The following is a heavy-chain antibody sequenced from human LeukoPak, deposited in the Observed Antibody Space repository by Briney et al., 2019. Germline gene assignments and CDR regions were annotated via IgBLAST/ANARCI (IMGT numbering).Heavy chain of an antibody. J-gene: IGHJ6*02. V-gene: IGHV4-39*01. CDR2: IYYSGST. Sequence: SETLSLTCTVSGGSISSSSYYWGWIRQPPGKGLEWIGSIYYSGSTYYNPSLKSRVTISVDTSKNQFSLKLSSVTAADTAVYYRAISRRGSSSWSSRSFYYYGMDVWGQGTTVTVSS. CDR3: AISRRGSSSWSSRSFYYYGMDV. D-gene: IGHD6-13*01. CDR1: GGSISSSSYY.